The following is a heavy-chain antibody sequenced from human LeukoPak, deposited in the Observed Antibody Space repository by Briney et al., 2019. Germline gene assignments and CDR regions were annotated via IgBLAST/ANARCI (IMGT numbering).Heavy chain of an antibody. J-gene: IGHJ4*02. CDR2: INHSGST. D-gene: IGHD5-12*01. Sequence: KTSETLSLTCAVYGGSFSGYYWGWIRQPPGKGLEWIGEINHSGSTNYNPSLKSRVTISVDTSKNQFSLKLSSVTAADTAVYYCASRLRILDYWGQGTLVTVSS. V-gene: IGHV4-34*01. CDR1: GGSFSGYY. CDR3: ASRLRILDY.